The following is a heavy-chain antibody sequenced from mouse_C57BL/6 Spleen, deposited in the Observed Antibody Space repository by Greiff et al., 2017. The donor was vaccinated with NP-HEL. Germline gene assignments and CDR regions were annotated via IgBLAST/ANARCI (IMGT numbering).Heavy chain of an antibody. Sequence: VQLKESVAELVRPGASVKLSCTASGFNIKNTYMHWVKQRPEQGLEWIGRIDPANGNNKYAPKFQGKATITADTSSNTAYLQLSSLTSEDTAIYYCARAEGITTVVPYAMDYWGQGTSVTVSS. J-gene: IGHJ4*01. D-gene: IGHD1-1*01. CDR1: GFNIKNTY. CDR2: IDPANGNN. CDR3: ARAEGITTVVPYAMDY. V-gene: IGHV14-3*01.